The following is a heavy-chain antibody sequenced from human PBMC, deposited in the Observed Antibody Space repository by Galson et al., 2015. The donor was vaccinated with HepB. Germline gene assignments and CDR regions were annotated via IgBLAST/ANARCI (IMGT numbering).Heavy chain of an antibody. CDR2: ISYDGSNK. V-gene: IGHV3-30*04. J-gene: IGHJ4*02. D-gene: IGHD5-12*01. Sequence: SLRLSCAASGFTFSSYAMHWVRQAPGKGLEWVAVISYDGSNKYYADSVKGRFTISRDNSKNTLYLQMNSLRAEDTAVYYCARGKDSVATRVSYWGQGTLVTVSS. CDR3: ARGKDSVATRVSY. CDR1: GFTFSSYA.